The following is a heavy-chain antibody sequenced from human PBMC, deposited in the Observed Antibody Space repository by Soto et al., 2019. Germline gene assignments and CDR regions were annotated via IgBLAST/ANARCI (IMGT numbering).Heavy chain of an antibody. D-gene: IGHD3-9*01. CDR2: IKSKTDGGTT. V-gene: IGHV3-15*01. J-gene: IGHJ6*02. CDR1: GFTFSNAW. Sequence: GALRLSCAASGFTFSNAWMSWVRQAPGKGLEWVGRIKSKTDGGTTDYAAPVKGRFTISRDDSKNTLYLQMNSLKTEDTAVYYCAKDPRRELRYFDWFVGYYYGMDVWGQGTTVTVSS. CDR3: AKDPRRELRYFDWFVGYYYGMDV.